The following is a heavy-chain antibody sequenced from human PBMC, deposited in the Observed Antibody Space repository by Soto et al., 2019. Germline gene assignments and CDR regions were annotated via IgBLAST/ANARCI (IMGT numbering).Heavy chain of an antibody. Sequence: EVQLLESGGGLVQPGGSLRLSCAASGFTFSSYAMSWVRQAPGKGLAWVSGISVSGGSTYYADSVKGRFTISRDNSKNTRYLQMNRLRAEDTAVYYCASNTRYDPPDYWGQGTLVTVSS. CDR2: ISVSGGST. J-gene: IGHJ4*02. V-gene: IGHV3-23*01. D-gene: IGHD3-16*01. CDR3: ASNTRYDPPDY. CDR1: GFTFSSYA.